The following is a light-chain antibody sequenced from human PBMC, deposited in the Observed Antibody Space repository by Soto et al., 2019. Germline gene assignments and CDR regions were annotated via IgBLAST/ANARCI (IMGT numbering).Light chain of an antibody. CDR1: QDISNY. V-gene: IGKV1-33*01. J-gene: IGKJ4*02. CDR2: DAS. Sequence: DIQMTQSPSSLSASVGDRVTITCQASQDISNYLNWYQQKPGKAPKLLIYDASNLETGVPSRFSGSGSGTYFTFIISSLQAEDIATYYCHQYGNRPFAFGGGTKVEIK. CDR3: HQYGNRPFA.